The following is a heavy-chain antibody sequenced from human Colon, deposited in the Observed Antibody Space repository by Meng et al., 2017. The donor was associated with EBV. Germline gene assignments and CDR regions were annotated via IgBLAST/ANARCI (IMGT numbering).Heavy chain of an antibody. V-gene: IGHV3-73*02. J-gene: IGHJ4*02. Sequence: EVLLVDAGGGFVPPGSFLRLSWEASCYTFTTSAVHGVRQASGKGLEWVGRITTKASNYATAYVASVEGRFTVSRDDSTNTAYLRMNSLKTEDTAVYYCTNLDYWGQGILVTVSS. CDR1: CYTFTTSA. CDR3: TNLDY. CDR2: ITTKASNYAT.